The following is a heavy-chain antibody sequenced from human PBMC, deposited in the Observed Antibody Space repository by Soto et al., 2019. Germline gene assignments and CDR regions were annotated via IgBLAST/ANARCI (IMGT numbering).Heavy chain of an antibody. V-gene: IGHV3-73*01. CDR2: IRSKANSYAT. Sequence: AGGSLRLSCAASGFTFSGSAMHWVRQASGKGLEWVGRIRSKANSYATAYAASVKGRFTISRDDSKNTAYLQMNSLKTEDTAVYYCTRPGGVAARTSVSGGMDVWGQGTTVTVSS. D-gene: IGHD6-6*01. CDR3: TRPGGVAARTSVSGGMDV. CDR1: GFTFSGSA. J-gene: IGHJ6*02.